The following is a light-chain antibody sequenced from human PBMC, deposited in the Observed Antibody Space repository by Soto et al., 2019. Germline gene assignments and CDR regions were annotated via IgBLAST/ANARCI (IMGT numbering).Light chain of an antibody. CDR1: TSNIGNNY. V-gene: IGLV1-51*01. Sequence: QSVLTQPPSMSAAPGQKVTISCSGTTSNIGNNYVSWYQQFPGTAPKLLIYDNDKRPSGIPERFSCSRSGTSATLDITGLQTGDEAVYYCGTWDNSLSGGGGIFGGGTKLTVL. J-gene: IGLJ2*01. CDR3: GTWDNSLSGGGGI. CDR2: DND.